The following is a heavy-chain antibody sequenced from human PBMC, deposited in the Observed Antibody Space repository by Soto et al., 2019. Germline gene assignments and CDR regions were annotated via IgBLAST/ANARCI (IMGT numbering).Heavy chain of an antibody. CDR2: ISYDGSNK. J-gene: IGHJ6*02. Sequence: PGGSLRLSCAASGFTFSSYAMHWVRQAPGKGLEWVAVISYDGSNKYYADSVKGRFTISRDNSKNTPYLQMNSLRAEDTAVYYCARDPTYYYGSGIHQGYYYYGMDVWGQGTTVTVSS. D-gene: IGHD3-10*01. CDR1: GFTFSSYA. CDR3: ARDPTYYYGSGIHQGYYYYGMDV. V-gene: IGHV3-30-3*01.